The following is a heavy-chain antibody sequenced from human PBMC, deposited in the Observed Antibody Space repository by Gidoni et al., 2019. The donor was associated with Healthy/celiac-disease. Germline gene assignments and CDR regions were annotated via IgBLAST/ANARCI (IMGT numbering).Heavy chain of an antibody. D-gene: IGHD3-22*01. J-gene: IGHJ4*02. Sequence: EVQLVQSGAEVKKPGESLKISCKGSGYSFPSYWTGWVRQMPGKGLEWMGIIYPGDSDTRYSPSCQVQVTISADKSISTAYLQWSSLKASDTAMYYCAVNLDYYDSSGRIDYWGQGTLVTVSS. CDR1: GYSFPSYW. V-gene: IGHV5-51*03. CDR3: AVNLDYYDSSGRIDY. CDR2: IYPGDSDT.